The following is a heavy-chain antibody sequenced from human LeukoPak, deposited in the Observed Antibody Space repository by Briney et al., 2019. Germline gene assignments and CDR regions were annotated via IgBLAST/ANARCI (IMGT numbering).Heavy chain of an antibody. Sequence: ASVKVSCKASGYTFTSYDINWVRQATGQGLEWMGWMSPNSGNTGYAQKFQGRVTMTRNTSISTAYMELSSLRSEDTAVYYCARGISYYYDSSGYLGRWGQGTLVTVSS. J-gene: IGHJ4*02. D-gene: IGHD3-22*01. CDR2: MSPNSGNT. V-gene: IGHV1-8*01. CDR1: GYTFTSYD. CDR3: ARGISYYYDSSGYLGR.